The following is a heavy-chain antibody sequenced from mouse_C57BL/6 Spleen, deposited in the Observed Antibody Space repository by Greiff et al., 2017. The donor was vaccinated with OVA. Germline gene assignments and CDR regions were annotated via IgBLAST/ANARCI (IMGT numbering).Heavy chain of an antibody. CDR1: GYTFTSYW. D-gene: IGHD1-1*01. Sequence: VQLQQPGAELVKPGASVKLSCKASGYTFTSYWMHWVKQRPGQGLEWIGMIHPNSGSTNYNEKFKSKATLTVDKSSSTAYMQLSSLTSEDSAVYYCARPNYGSSDWYFDVWGTGTTVTVSS. V-gene: IGHV1-64*01. CDR2: IHPNSGST. J-gene: IGHJ1*03. CDR3: ARPNYGSSDWYFDV.